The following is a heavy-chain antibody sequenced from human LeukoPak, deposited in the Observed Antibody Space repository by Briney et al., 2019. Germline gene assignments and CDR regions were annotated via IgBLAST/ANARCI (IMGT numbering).Heavy chain of an antibody. CDR1: GFTFSSYA. Sequence: GGSLRLSCEVSGFTFSSYAMSWVRQAPGKGLEWVSAISGSGGSTYYADSVKGRFTISRDNSKNTLYLQMNSLRAEDTAVYYCAKDLHYYYDSSGYYFAHNYFDYWGQGTLVTVSS. CDR2: ISGSGGST. J-gene: IGHJ4*02. CDR3: AKDLHYYYDSSGYYFAHNYFDY. V-gene: IGHV3-23*01. D-gene: IGHD3-22*01.